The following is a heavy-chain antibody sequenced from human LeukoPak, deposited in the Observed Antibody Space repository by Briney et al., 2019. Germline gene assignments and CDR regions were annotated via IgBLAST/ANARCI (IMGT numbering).Heavy chain of an antibody. CDR3: ARGQNKCLEH. V-gene: IGHV1-46*01. CDR1: GYTFTNYF. CDR2: INPSGGGT. D-gene: IGHD2/OR15-2a*01. J-gene: IGHJ1*01. Sequence: ASVKVSCKASGYTFTNYFMHWVRQAPGQGLEWMGVINPSGGGTTYAQRFQGRVTMTRDTSTSTVHMELSSLRSEDTAVYYCARGQNKCLEHWGQGTLVTVSS.